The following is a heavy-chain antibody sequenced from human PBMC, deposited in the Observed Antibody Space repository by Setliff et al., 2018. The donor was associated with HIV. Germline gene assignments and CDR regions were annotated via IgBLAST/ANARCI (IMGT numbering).Heavy chain of an antibody. J-gene: IGHJ6*03. CDR1: GYTFTGYY. CDR2: INPNSGGT. CDR3: ARCGAGEWHLYMDV. Sequence: GASVKVSCKASGYTFTGYYMHWVRQAPGQGLEWMGWINPNSGGTNYAQKFQGRVTMTRDTSISTAYMELRSLRSDDTAVYYCARCGAGEWHLYMDVWGKGTAVTVSS. D-gene: IGHD3-16*01. V-gene: IGHV1-2*02.